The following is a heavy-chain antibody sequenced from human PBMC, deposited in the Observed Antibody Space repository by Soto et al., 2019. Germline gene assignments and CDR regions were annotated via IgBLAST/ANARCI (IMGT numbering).Heavy chain of an antibody. CDR3: AIEIGPSDGLYYFDY. Sequence: PSETLSLTCTVSGGSVSSGSYYWSWIRQPPGRGLEWIGYIYYSGSTNYNPSLKSRVTISVDTSKNQFSLKLSSVTAADTAVYYCAIEIGPSDGLYYFDYWGQGTLVTVSS. J-gene: IGHJ4*02. CDR2: IYYSGST. D-gene: IGHD5-12*01. V-gene: IGHV4-61*01. CDR1: GGSVSSGSYY.